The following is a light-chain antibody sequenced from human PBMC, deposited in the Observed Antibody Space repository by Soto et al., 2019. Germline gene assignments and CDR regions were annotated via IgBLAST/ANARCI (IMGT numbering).Light chain of an antibody. CDR2: TND. V-gene: IGLV1-44*01. CDR3: ASWDDSLNGPV. J-gene: IGLJ2*01. Sequence: QSVLTQPPSASGTPGQRVTISCSGSSSNIGSDTVNWYQQFPGTAPKLLIYTNDQRPSGVPDRISGSKSGTSASLAISGPQSEDEADYYCASWDDSLNGPVFGGGTKLTVL. CDR1: SSNIGSDT.